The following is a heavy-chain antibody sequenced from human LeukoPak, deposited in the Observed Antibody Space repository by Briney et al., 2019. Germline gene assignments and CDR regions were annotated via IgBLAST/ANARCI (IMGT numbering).Heavy chain of an antibody. V-gene: IGHV1-24*01. CDR2: FDPEDGET. J-gene: IGHJ4*02. Sequence: ASVKVSCKVSGYTLTELSMHWVRQAPGKGLEWMGGFDPEDGETIYAQKFQGRVTMTEHTSTDTAYMELSSLRSEDTAVYYCATSGPPPSDYGDYVAVRLESHYWGQGTLVTVSS. D-gene: IGHD4-17*01. CDR1: GYTLTELS. CDR3: ATSGPPPSDYGDYVAVRLESHY.